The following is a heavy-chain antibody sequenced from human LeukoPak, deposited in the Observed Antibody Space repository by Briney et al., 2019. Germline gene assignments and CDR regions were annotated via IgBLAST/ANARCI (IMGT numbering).Heavy chain of an antibody. D-gene: IGHD3-3*02. Sequence: PSETLSLTCTVSGGSISSYYWSLIRQPPGKGLEWIGYIYYSGSTNYNPSLKSRVTISVDTSKNQFSQKLSSVTAADTAVYYCARAIFGLDYYYMDVWGKGTTVTVSS. CDR3: ARAIFGLDYYYMDV. J-gene: IGHJ6*03. CDR2: IYYSGST. V-gene: IGHV4-59*01. CDR1: GGSISSYY.